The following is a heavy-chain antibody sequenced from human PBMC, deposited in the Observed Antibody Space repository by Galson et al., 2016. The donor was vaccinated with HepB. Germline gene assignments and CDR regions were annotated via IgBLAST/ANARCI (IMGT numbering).Heavy chain of an antibody. CDR1: GGSISSSNYY. D-gene: IGHD3-22*01. J-gene: IGHJ4*02. CDR2: IYYSGFT. CDR3: ARQAYYYDTRGYYHRHPDY. Sequence: ETLSLTCTVSGGSISSSNYYWGWIRQPPGKGLEWIGTIYYSGFTYYNPYLKSPVTISVDMSKNQISLNLSPVTAADTAVYYCARQAYYYDTRGYYHRHPDYWGQGTLVTVSS. V-gene: IGHV4-39*01.